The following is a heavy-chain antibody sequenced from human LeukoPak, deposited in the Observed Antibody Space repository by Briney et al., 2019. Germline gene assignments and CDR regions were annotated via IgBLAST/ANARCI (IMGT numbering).Heavy chain of an antibody. D-gene: IGHD2-21*01. CDR2: ISGSGGST. CDR3: AKDYVAGYGMDV. V-gene: IGHV3-23*01. CDR1: GFTFSSYA. Sequence: GGSLRLSCAASGFTFSSYAMSWVRQAPGKGLEWVSAISGSGGSTYYADSVKGRFTISRDNSKNTLYLQMDSLRAEDTAVYYCAKDYVAGYGMDVWGQGTTVTVSS. J-gene: IGHJ6*02.